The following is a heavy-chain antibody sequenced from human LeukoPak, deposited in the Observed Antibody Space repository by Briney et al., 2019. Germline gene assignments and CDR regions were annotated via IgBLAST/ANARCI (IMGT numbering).Heavy chain of an antibody. D-gene: IGHD2-8*02. J-gene: IGHJ4*02. CDR2: IYTSGST. CDR1: GGSISSGNYQ. V-gene: IGHV4-61*02. Sequence: SQTLSLTCTVSGGSISSGNYQWTWIRQPAGKGLEWIGRIYTSGSTNYNPSLKSRVTISVDTSKNQFSLKLSSVTAADTAVYYCAKGTGGTFYYFDSWGQGTLVTVSS. CDR3: AKGTGGTFYYFDS.